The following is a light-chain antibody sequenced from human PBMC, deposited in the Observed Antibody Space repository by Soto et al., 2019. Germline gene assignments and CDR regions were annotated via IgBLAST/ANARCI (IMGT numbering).Light chain of an antibody. J-gene: IGLJ1*01. CDR2: EVS. V-gene: IGLV2-14*01. Sequence: QSALTQPASVSESPGQSITISCTGTSSDVGGYNYVSWYQQHPGKAPKLMIYEVSNRPSGVSNRFSGSKSANTASLTISGLQAEDEADYFCSSYGSTSTRYVFGTGTKVTVL. CDR1: SSDVGGYNY. CDR3: SSYGSTSTRYV.